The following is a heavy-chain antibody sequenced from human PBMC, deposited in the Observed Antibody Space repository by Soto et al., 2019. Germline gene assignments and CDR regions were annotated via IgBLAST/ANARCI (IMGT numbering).Heavy chain of an antibody. CDR2: ISKDGSTK. V-gene: IGHV3-30*18. CDR1: GFTFSSYG. J-gene: IGHJ4*02. CDR3: AKETHSSGYGSYFDY. D-gene: IGHD3-22*01. Sequence: GGSLRLSCAASGFTFSSYGMHWVRQAPGKGLEWVAVISKDGSTKYDADSVKGRFTISRDNSKNTLYLQMNSLRAEDTAVYYCAKETHSSGYGSYFDYWGQGTLVTVSS.